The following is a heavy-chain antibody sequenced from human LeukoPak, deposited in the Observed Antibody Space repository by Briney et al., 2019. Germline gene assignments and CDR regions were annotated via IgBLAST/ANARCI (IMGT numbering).Heavy chain of an antibody. CDR1: GYTFTGYY. Sequence: ASVTVSCKASGYTFTGYYMHWVRQAPGQGLEWMGWINPNSGGTNYAQKFQGRVTMTRDTSISTAYMELSRLRSDDTAVYYCARALVNRHGYKNVFDYWGQGTLVTVSS. V-gene: IGHV1-2*02. CDR2: INPNSGGT. J-gene: IGHJ4*02. CDR3: ARALVNRHGYKNVFDY. D-gene: IGHD5-24*01.